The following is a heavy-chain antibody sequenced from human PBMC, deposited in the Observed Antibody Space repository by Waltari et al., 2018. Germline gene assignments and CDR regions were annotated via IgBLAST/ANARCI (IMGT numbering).Heavy chain of an antibody. Sequence: QVQLQESGPGLVKPPETLSLTCAVSGGPLSSGYYWRCIRQPPGKGLEWIGYIGGSSGSTYYNPSLKSRVTISKDTSKNQFSLKLSSGTAADTAVYYCARISVAANGNGLDSWGQGVVVTVSS. CDR2: IGGSSGST. V-gene: IGHV4-38-2*01. J-gene: IGHJ4*03. CDR3: ARISVAANGNGLDS. CDR1: GGPLSSGYY. D-gene: IGHD2-15*01.